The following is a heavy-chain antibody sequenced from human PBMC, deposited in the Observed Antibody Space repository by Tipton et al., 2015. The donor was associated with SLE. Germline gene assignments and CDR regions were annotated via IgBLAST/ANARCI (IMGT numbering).Heavy chain of an antibody. D-gene: IGHD5-18*01. Sequence: LRLSCTVSGGSISSGDYYWSWIRQPPGRGLEWIGYIYYSGSTYYNPSLKSRVTISVDTSKNQFSLKLSSVTAADTAVYYCARGRYSYGLHLDYWGQGTLVTVSS. V-gene: IGHV4-30-4*01. CDR3: ARGRYSYGLHLDY. CDR2: IYYSGST. J-gene: IGHJ4*02. CDR1: GGSISSGDYY.